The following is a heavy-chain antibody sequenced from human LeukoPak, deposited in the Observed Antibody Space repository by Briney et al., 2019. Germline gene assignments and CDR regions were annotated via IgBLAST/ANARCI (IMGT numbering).Heavy chain of an antibody. CDR2: IYYSGST. J-gene: IGHJ6*03. Sequence: SETLSLTCTVSGGSISSGDYYWTWVRQPPGKGLEWIGYIYYSGSTYYNPSLKSRVTISVDTSRNQFSLKLRSVTAADTAVYYCARDRTTEGYYMDVWGKGTTVTVSS. V-gene: IGHV4-30-4*08. CDR3: ARDRTTEGYYMDV. CDR1: GGSISSGDYY. D-gene: IGHD2/OR15-2a*01.